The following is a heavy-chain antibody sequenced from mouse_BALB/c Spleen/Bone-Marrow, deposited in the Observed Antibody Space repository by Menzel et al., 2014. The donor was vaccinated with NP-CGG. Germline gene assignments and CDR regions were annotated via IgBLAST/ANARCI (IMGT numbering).Heavy chain of an antibody. CDR3: ARSLYARDVDY. D-gene: IGHD1-1*01. V-gene: IGHV7-3*02. Sequence: EVKLMESGGGLVQPGGSLRLSCATSGSTFTDYYMSWVRQPPGKALEWLGFIRNKANGYTTEYTASVKGRFTISRDNSHSIHYLQMNTLRAEDSATYYCARSLYARDVDYWGQGTSVTVSS. CDR2: IRNKANGYTT. J-gene: IGHJ4*01. CDR1: GSTFTDYY.